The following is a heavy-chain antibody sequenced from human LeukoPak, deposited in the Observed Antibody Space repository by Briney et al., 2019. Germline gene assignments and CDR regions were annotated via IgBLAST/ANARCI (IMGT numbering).Heavy chain of an antibody. J-gene: IGHJ6*03. D-gene: IGHD3-16*02. CDR2: ISAYNGNT. V-gene: IGHV1-18*01. Sequence: ASVKVSCKASGYTFTSYGISWVRQAPGQGLEWMGWISAYNGNTNYAQKFQGRVTMTEDTSTDTAYMELSSLRSEDTAVYYCATDRSSDHYYYYMDVWGKGTTVTVSS. CDR3: ATDRSSDHYYYYMDV. CDR1: GYTFTSYG.